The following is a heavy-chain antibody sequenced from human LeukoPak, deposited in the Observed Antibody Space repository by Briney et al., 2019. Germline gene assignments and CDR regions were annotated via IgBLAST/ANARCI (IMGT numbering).Heavy chain of an antibody. CDR3: ARRTYYDTSGSHYFDY. J-gene: IGHJ4*02. CDR1: GGSISSSSYS. D-gene: IGHD3-22*01. Sequence: PSETLSRTCTVSGGSISSSSYSWGWIRQPPGKGLEWIGSIYYSGSTYYNPSLKSRVTISADTSKNQFSLKLSSVTAADTAIYYCARRTYYDTSGSHYFDYWGQGTLVTVSS. CDR2: IYYSGST. V-gene: IGHV4-39*01.